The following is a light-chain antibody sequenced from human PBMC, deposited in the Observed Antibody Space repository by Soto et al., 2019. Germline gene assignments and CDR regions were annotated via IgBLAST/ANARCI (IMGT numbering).Light chain of an antibody. V-gene: IGKV3-20*01. CDR1: QSVRSNY. CDR2: GAS. J-gene: IGKJ1*01. CDR3: QQYGGTPRT. Sequence: EIVLTQSPGTLSLSPGERATLSCRASQSVRSNYLGWYQQKPGQAPRLLIYGASHRATGIPDRFSGSGSGTDFILTISRLEPEDFAVYYCQQYGGTPRTFGQGTKVDIK.